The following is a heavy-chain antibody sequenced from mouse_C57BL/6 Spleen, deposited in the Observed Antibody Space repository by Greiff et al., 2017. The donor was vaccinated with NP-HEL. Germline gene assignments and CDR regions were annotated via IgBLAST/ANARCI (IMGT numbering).Heavy chain of an antibody. CDR1: GYTFTDYY. CDR3: ARSRGNWYAMDY. CDR2: IYPGSGNT. V-gene: IGHV1-76*01. Sequence: QVQLQQSGAELVRPGASVKLSCKASGYTFTDYYINWVKQRPGQGLEWIARIYPGSGNTYYNEKFKGKATLTAEKSSSTAYMQLSSLTSEDSAVYFCARSRGNWYAMDYWGQGTSVTVSS. J-gene: IGHJ4*01. D-gene: IGHD2-1*01.